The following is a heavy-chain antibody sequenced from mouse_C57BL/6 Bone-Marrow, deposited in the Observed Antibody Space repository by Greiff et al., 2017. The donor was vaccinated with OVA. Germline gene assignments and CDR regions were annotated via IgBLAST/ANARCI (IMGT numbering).Heavy chain of an antibody. Sequence: QVQLQQSGAELVKPGASVKMSCKASGYTFTSYWITWVKQRPGQGLEWIGDIYPGSGSTNYNEKFKSKATLTVDTSSSTAYMQLSSLTSEDSAVYYCARWDSSGYYFDYWGQGTTLTVSS. CDR3: ARWDSSGYYFDY. CDR2: IYPGSGST. V-gene: IGHV1-55*01. J-gene: IGHJ2*01. D-gene: IGHD3-2*02. CDR1: GYTFTSYW.